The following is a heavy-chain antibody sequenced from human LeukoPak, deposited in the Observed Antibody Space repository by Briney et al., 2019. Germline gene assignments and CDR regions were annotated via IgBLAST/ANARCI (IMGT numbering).Heavy chain of an antibody. V-gene: IGHV4-61*02. D-gene: IGHD5-18*01. Sequence: SETLSLTCAVSGGSINSGPYYWTWIRQPAGKGLEWIGRIYTSGSINYNPSLKSRVTMSIDTSKNQFSLKLTSVTAADTAVYFCARGHRPSGHSYGPTYYFDYWGQGTLVTVSS. J-gene: IGHJ4*02. CDR1: GGSINSGPYY. CDR3: ARGHRPSGHSYGPTYYFDY. CDR2: IYTSGSI.